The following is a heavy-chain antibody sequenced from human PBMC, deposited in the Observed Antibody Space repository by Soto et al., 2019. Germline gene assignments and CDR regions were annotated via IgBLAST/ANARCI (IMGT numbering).Heavy chain of an antibody. Sequence: SVKVSCKASGGTFSSYAISWVRQAPGQGLEWMGGIIPIFGTANYAQKFQGRVTITADESTSTAYMGLSSLRSEDTAVYYCASWRXYYDSSGYWYYYYYGMDVWGQGTTVTAP. D-gene: IGHD3-22*01. CDR2: IIPIFGTA. CDR1: GGTFSSYA. V-gene: IGHV1-69*13. CDR3: ASWRXYYDSSGYWYYYYYGMDV. J-gene: IGHJ6*02.